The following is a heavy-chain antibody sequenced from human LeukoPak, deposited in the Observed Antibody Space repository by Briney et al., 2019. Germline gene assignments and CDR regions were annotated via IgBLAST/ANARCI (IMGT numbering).Heavy chain of an antibody. J-gene: IGHJ4*02. CDR1: GFTFSSYE. CDR2: ISSSGSTI. Sequence: QPGGSLRLSCAASGFTFSSYEMNWVRQAPGKGLEWVSYISSSGSTIYYADSVKGRFTISRDNAKNSLYLQMNSLRAEDTAVYYSAREGIVATLDYWGQGTLVTVSS. D-gene: IGHD5-12*01. CDR3: AREGIVATLDY. V-gene: IGHV3-48*03.